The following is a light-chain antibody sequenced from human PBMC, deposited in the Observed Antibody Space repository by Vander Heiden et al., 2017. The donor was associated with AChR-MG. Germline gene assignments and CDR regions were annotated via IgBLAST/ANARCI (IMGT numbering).Light chain of an antibody. J-gene: IGLJ3*02. CDR2: GNS. V-gene: IGLV1-40*01. Sequence: QSVLTQPPSVSGAPGQSVTISCTGSSSNIGAGYDVHWYQQLPGTAPKLLIYGNSNRPSGVPDRFSGSKSGTSASLAITGLQAEDEADYYCQSYDSSLSALGWVFGGGTKLTVL. CDR3: QSYDSSLSALGWV. CDR1: SSNIGAGYD.